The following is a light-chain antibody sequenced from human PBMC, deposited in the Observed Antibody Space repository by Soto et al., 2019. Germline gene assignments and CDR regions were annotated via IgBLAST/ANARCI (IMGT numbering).Light chain of an antibody. CDR2: EVS. CDR1: DRDIGDYNY. CDR3: SSYTTRSTHV. V-gene: IGLV2-14*01. J-gene: IGLJ1*01. Sequence: QSVLAQPASVSGSPGQSITISCSGTDRDIGDYNYVSWYQQLPGRAPKLMIYEVSNRPSGVSNRFSASKSGNTASLTISGLQAEDEADYYCSSYTTRSTHVFGTGTKGTVL.